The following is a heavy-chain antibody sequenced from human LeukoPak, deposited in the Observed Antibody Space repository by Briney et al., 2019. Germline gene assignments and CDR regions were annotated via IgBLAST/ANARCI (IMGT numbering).Heavy chain of an antibody. D-gene: IGHD2-15*01. CDR3: AKDYCRDGNCPFPFLDS. Sequence: GGSLRLSCAVSGFTLTNHGVSWVRQAPGKGLEWVSIITGTGGRYYGDSVKGRFILSRDNSKNTVYMQMSSLRAEDTATYYCAKDYCRDGNCPFPFLDSWGQGTLVTVSS. V-gene: IGHV3-23*01. CDR1: GFTLTNHG. CDR2: ITGTGGR. J-gene: IGHJ4*02.